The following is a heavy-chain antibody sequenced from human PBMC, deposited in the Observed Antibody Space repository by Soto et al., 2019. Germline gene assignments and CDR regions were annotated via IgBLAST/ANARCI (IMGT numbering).Heavy chain of an antibody. J-gene: IGHJ6*02. D-gene: IGHD3-16*02. Sequence: QGQLVQSGAEVKEPGSSVKVSCKSSGDTFSRSAITWVRQAPGQGLEWMGGIIPKFGTANYAQKLKGRVTISADEFTTTAYMELSSLRSEDTAVYYCAKSMIASGGVIGYYHNGMDVWGQGPTVTVAS. CDR1: GDTFSRSA. CDR2: IIPKFGTA. V-gene: IGHV1-69*01. CDR3: AKSMIASGGVIGYYHNGMDV.